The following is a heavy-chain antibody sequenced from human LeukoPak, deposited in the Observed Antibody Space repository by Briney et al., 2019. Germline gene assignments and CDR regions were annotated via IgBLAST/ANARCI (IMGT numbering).Heavy chain of an antibody. J-gene: IGHJ4*02. V-gene: IGHV4-34*01. CDR2: INHSGST. Sequence: PSETLSLTCAVYGGSFSGYYWSWIRQPPGKGLEWIGEINHSGSTNYNPSLKSRVTISVDTSKNQFSLKLSSVTAADTAVYYCARGQLLVPYYYPKVVPPKFDYWGQGTLVTVSS. D-gene: IGHD2-2*01. CDR3: ARGQLLVPYYYPKVVPPKFDY. CDR1: GGSFSGYY.